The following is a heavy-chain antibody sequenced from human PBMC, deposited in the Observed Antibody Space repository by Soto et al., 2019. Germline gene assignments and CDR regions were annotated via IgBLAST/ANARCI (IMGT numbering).Heavy chain of an antibody. CDR3: ARPAYCGGDCPGGFDF. J-gene: IGHJ4*02. Sequence: AGESLKISCKGSGYSFTSYWIGWVRQMPGKGLEWMGIIYPGDSDTRYSPSFQGQVTISADKSISTAYLQWSSLKASDTAMYYCARPAYCGGDCPGGFDFWGQGTLVTVSS. V-gene: IGHV5-51*01. D-gene: IGHD2-21*02. CDR1: GYSFTSYW. CDR2: IYPGDSDT.